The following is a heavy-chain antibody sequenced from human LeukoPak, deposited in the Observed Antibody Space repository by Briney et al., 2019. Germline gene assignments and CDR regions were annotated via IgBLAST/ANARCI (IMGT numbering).Heavy chain of an antibody. Sequence: SETLSLTCAVSGYSINSAYYWGWIRQPPGKGLEWIASMYHSGITYYNSSLKSRATISVDTFKNQFSLKLNSVTAADTSVYYCARLTPGKNWFDPWGHGTLVTVSS. V-gene: IGHV4-38-2*01. CDR1: GYSINSAYY. CDR3: ARLTPGKNWFDP. D-gene: IGHD3-10*01. CDR2: MYHSGIT. J-gene: IGHJ5*02.